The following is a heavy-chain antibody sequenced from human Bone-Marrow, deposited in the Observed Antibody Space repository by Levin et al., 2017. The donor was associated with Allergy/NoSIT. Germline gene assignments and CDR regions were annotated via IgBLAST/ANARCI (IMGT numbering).Heavy chain of an antibody. CDR1: GFTFSSYG. CDR2: ISGSGGAT. D-gene: IGHD6-19*01. J-gene: IGHJ4*02. V-gene: IGHV3-23*01. CDR3: AKDGWGTLRGNTWGGWKY. Sequence: GESLKISCAASGFTFSSYGMSWVRQAPGKGLEWVSMISGSGGATMYADAVEGRFTISRDNSKNTLYLQMSSLRAEDTAVYYCAKDGWGTLRGNTWGGWKYWGQGTLVTVSS.